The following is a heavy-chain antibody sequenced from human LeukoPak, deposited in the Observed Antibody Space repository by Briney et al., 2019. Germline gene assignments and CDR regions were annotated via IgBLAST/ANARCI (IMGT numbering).Heavy chain of an antibody. CDR1: GGSISSGDYY. V-gene: IGHV4-30-4*01. J-gene: IGHJ4*02. D-gene: IGHD2-15*01. Sequence: SETLSLTCTVSGGSISSGDYYWSWIRQPPGKGLEWIGEINHSGSTNYNPSLKSRVTISVDTSKNQFSLKLSSVTAADTAVYHCAREEDGWWDYWGQGTLVTVSS. CDR2: INHSGST. CDR3: AREEDGWWDY.